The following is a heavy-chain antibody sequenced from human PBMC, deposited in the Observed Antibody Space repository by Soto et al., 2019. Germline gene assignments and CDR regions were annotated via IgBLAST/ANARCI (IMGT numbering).Heavy chain of an antibody. D-gene: IGHD3-3*01. J-gene: IGHJ5*02. V-gene: IGHV3-23*01. CDR1: GFTFSSYA. Sequence: EVQLLESGGGLVQPGGSLRLSCAASGFTFSSYAMSWVRQAPGKGLEWVSAISGSGGSTYYADSVKGRFTISRDNSKNTLYLQMNSLSAEDTAVYYCSKLPFGVVIIRFDPWGQGTLVTVSS. CDR3: SKLPFGVVIIRFDP. CDR2: ISGSGGST.